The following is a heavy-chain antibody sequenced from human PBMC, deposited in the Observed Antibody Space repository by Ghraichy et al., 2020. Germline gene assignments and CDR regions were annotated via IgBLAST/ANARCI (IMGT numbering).Heavy chain of an antibody. CDR3: ARAPYILTGQDAFDI. Sequence: XETLSLTCTVSGGSITDDYWTWIRQPPGKGLEWVGRIYTSGSTIYNPSLKGRVTMSVDTSKNHFSLNLSSVTAADTAVYFCARAPYILTGQDAFDIWGQGTXXTVSS. D-gene: IGHD3-9*01. V-gene: IGHV4-4*07. J-gene: IGHJ3*02. CDR2: IYTSGST. CDR1: GGSITDDY.